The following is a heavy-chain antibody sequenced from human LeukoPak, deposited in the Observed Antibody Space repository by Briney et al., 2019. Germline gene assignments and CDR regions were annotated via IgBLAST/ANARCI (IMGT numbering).Heavy chain of an antibody. Sequence: GSLRLSCAASEFSVGSNYMTWVRQAPGKGLEWVSLIYSGGSTYYADSVKGRFTISRDNSKNTLYLQMNSLRAEDTAVYYCAKDHSTYYHDSRTLDYWGQGTLVTVSS. V-gene: IGHV3-66*01. CDR2: IYSGGST. J-gene: IGHJ4*02. CDR3: AKDHSTYYHDSRTLDY. CDR1: EFSVGSNY. D-gene: IGHD3-22*01.